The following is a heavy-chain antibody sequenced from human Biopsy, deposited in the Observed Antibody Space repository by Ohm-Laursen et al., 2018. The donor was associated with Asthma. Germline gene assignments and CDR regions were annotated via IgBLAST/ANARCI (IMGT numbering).Heavy chain of an antibody. V-gene: IGHV4-31*03. J-gene: IGHJ5*02. CDR2: IYYSGST. D-gene: IGHD4-17*01. CDR3: ARTTYGDDGFDP. Sequence: SQTLSLTCTVSGGSINIGDYYWSWIRQHPVKGLEWIGYIYYSGSTYYNPSLKSRVSISLDTSKNQFSLSLTSMTAADTAVYYCARTTYGDDGFDPWGQGTLVTVSS. CDR1: GGSINIGDYY.